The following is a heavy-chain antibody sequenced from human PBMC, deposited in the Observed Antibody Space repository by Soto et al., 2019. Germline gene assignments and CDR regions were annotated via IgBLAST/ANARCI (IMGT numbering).Heavy chain of an antibody. CDR1: GGSISSGGYY. V-gene: IGHV4-31*03. CDR3: AGAVRITMVRGVITYFDY. Sequence: SETLSLTCTVSGGSISSGGYYWSWIRQHPGKGLEWIGYIGYSGSNYYNPSLKSRFTISVDTSKNQFSLKLSSVTAADTAVYYCAGAVRITMVRGVITYFDYWGQGTLVTVSS. CDR2: IGYSGSN. D-gene: IGHD3-10*01. J-gene: IGHJ4*02.